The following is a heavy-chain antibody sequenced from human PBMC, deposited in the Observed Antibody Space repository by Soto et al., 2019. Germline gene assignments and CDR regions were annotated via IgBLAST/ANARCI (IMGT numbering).Heavy chain of an antibody. J-gene: IGHJ4*02. CDR3: AKGMYSSSWYYDY. CDR2: ISYDGSNK. CDR1: GFTFNSHG. V-gene: IGHV3-30*18. D-gene: IGHD6-13*01. Sequence: QVQLVDSGVGVVQPGRSLRLSCAASGFTFNSHGMHWVRQAPGKGPEWVATISYDGSNKYYADSVKGRFTISRDNSKNTLYLQMNSLRPEDTAVYYCAKGMYSSSWYYDYWGQGTLVTVSS.